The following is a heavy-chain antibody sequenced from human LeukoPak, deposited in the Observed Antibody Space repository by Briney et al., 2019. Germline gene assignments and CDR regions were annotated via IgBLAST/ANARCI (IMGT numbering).Heavy chain of an antibody. D-gene: IGHD1-26*01. Sequence: PGGSLRLSCAASGFTFSSCAMHWVRQAPGKGLEWVAVISYDGSNKYYADSVKGRFTISRDNSKNTLYLQMNSLRAEDTAVYYCARAARRTAGADYWGQGTLVTVSS. CDR2: ISYDGSNK. J-gene: IGHJ4*02. CDR1: GFTFSSCA. V-gene: IGHV3-30-3*01. CDR3: ARAARRTAGADY.